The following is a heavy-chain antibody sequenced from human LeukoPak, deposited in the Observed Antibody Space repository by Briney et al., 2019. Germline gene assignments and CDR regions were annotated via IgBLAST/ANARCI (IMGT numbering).Heavy chain of an antibody. D-gene: IGHD3-22*01. V-gene: IGHV4-39*02. Sequence: SETLSLTCTVSGGSISSSSYYWGWIRQPPGKGLEWIGSIYYSGSTNYNPSLKSRVTISVDTSKNQFSLKLSSVTAADTAVYYCARDYYDSSGYYNWGQGTLVTVSS. J-gene: IGHJ4*02. CDR1: GGSISSSSYY. CDR2: IYYSGST. CDR3: ARDYYDSSGYYN.